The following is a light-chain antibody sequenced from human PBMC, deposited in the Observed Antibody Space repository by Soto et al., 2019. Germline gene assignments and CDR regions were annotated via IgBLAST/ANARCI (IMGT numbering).Light chain of an antibody. CDR2: STS. J-gene: IGLJ3*02. Sequence: QAVVTQEPSLTVSPGGTVTLTCASSTGAVTSGYYPNWFQQKAGQAPRVLIYSTSNKHSWTPARFSGSLLGGKAALTLSGVQPKDEAEYYCLLFYGDAWVFGGGTKLTVL. CDR1: TGAVTSGYY. CDR3: LLFYGDAWV. V-gene: IGLV7-43*01.